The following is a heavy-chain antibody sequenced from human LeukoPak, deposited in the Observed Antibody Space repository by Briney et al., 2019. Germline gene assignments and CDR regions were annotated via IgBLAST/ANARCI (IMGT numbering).Heavy chain of an antibody. CDR3: ARDPDSSGWYPSYYYYGMDV. CDR2: IKQDGSEK. D-gene: IGHD6-19*01. Sequence: GGSLRLSCAASGFTFSLYWMSWVRQAPGKGLEWVANIKQDGSEKYYVDSVKGRFTISRDNAKNSLYLQMNSLRAEDTAVYYCARDPDSSGWYPSYYYYGMDVWGQGTTVTVSS. CDR1: GFTFSLYW. J-gene: IGHJ6*02. V-gene: IGHV3-7*01.